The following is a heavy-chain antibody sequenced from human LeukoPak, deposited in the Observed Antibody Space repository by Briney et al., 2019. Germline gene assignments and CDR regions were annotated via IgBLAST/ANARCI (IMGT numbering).Heavy chain of an antibody. CDR1: GFTFSRDW. Sequence: GGSLRLSCAASGFTFSRDWMHWVRQAPGKGPVWVSRISGDGSITTYADSVKGRFTISRDNAKSTMFLQMNSLRAEDTAVYFCARRYYETNVYDRHFDHWGQGILVTVSS. V-gene: IGHV3-74*03. J-gene: IGHJ4*02. D-gene: IGHD3-22*01. CDR3: ARRYYETNVYDRHFDH. CDR2: ISGDGSIT.